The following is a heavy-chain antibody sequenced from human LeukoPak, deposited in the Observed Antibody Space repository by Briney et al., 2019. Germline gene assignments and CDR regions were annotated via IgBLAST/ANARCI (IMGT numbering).Heavy chain of an antibody. D-gene: IGHD4-11*01. CDR1: GGTFSSYA. CDR2: IIPIFGTA. V-gene: IGHV1-69*05. Sequence: WASVKVSCKASGGTFSSYAISWVRQAPGQGLEWMGGIIPIFGTANYAQKFQGRVAITTDESTSTAYMELRSLRSEDTAVYYCAVATVTNQFFDYWGQGTLVTVSS. J-gene: IGHJ4*02. CDR3: AVATVTNQFFDY.